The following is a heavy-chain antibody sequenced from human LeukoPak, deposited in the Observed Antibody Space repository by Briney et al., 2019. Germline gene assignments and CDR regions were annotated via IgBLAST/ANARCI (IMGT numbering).Heavy chain of an antibody. J-gene: IGHJ4*02. CDR3: ARREDTSWYYFDF. Sequence: PSETLSLTCSVSGVSISSSSYCWGWIRQPPGKGLEWIGSINYSGRTDYNPSLKSRVTISIDTSKNQFSLKQRSVTAADTAVYYCARREDTSWYYFDFWGQGTQVTVSS. D-gene: IGHD2-2*01. CDR2: INYSGRT. CDR1: GVSISSSSYC. V-gene: IGHV4-39*01.